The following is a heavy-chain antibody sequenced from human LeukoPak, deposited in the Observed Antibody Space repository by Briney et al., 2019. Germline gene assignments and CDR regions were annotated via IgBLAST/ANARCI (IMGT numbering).Heavy chain of an antibody. D-gene: IGHD2-2*01. CDR3: ARDRRTYCTSSSCYLPPDY. Sequence: GESLRLSCAASGFTFSAYGIHWVRQAPGKGLEWVAFIRYDGGNKNYADSVQGRFTISRDNSKNTLCLQMNSLRAEDAAVYYCARDRRTYCTSSSCYLPPDYWGQGTLVTVSS. CDR1: GFTFSAYG. J-gene: IGHJ4*02. V-gene: IGHV3-30*02. CDR2: IRYDGGNK.